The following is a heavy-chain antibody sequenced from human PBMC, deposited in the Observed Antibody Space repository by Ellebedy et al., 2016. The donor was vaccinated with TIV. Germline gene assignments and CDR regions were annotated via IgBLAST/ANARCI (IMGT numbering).Heavy chain of an antibody. D-gene: IGHD1-1*01. CDR2: IAWDDDK. J-gene: IGHJ3*01. CDR1: GLSVSNNAMR. V-gene: IGHV2-70*04. Sequence: SGPTLVKPTETLTLTCTLSGLSVSNNAMRVSWIRQPPGKAPEWLARIAWDDDKFYSKALKTRLTISKDTFRNQVVLTMTAMDPVDTATYYCARIWKDAFDVWGQGTTVTVSS. CDR3: ARIWKDAFDV.